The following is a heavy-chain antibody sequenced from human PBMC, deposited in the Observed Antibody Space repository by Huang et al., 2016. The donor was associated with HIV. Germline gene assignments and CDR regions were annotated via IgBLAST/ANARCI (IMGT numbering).Heavy chain of an antibody. CDR2: ISYDESNK. J-gene: IGHJ3*02. Sequence: QVQLVESGGGVVQPGRSLRLSCAASGFTFSNYAMLWVRQGPGEGLEGVAVISYDESNKVYADAVKGRFTIARDNSKNTRYLQMNSLRAEDTAVYYCARGRYYDSSGYYYHAFDIWGQGTMVTVSS. CDR3: ARGRYYDSSGYYYHAFDI. V-gene: IGHV3-30-3*01. D-gene: IGHD3-22*01. CDR1: GFTFSNYA.